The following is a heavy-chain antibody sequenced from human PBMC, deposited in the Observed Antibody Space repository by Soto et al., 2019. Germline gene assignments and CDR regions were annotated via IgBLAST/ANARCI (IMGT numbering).Heavy chain of an antibody. CDR2: ISSNGRNT. CDR1: GFAFSSYW. D-gene: IGHD6-19*01. Sequence: EVQLVESGGGLVQPGGSLRLSCAASGFAFSSYWMQWVRQAPGKGPVWVSRISSNGRNTTYADPVKGRFTVSRDNAKKTRHRQMTSVRDDDTAVYYCVKASTVTGVGGYRWGQGTLVTVSS. J-gene: IGHJ4*02. V-gene: IGHV3-74*03. CDR3: VKASTVTGVGGYR.